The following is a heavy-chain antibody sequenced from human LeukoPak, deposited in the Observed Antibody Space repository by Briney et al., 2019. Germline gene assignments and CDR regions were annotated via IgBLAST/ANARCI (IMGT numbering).Heavy chain of an antibody. J-gene: IGHJ4*02. V-gene: IGHV3-23*01. CDR3: SKDAASGTYGTFDY. CDR1: GFTFSNYA. D-gene: IGHD3-10*01. Sequence: RSGGSLRLSCAASGFTFSNYAMTWVRQAPGKGLEWVSTISGSGNLTYFADSVKGRFTISRDNSKNTLYLQMNSLRAEDTALYYCSKDAASGTYGTFDYWGQGTLVIVSS. CDR2: ISGSGNLT.